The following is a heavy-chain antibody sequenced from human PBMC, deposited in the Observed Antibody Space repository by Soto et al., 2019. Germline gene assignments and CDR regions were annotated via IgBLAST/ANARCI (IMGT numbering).Heavy chain of an antibody. V-gene: IGHV4-61*08. CDR3: ARERTGDPTFFDY. CDR2: VYYSGST. J-gene: IGHJ4*02. D-gene: IGHD1-1*01. CDR1: GGSVSSGDYY. Sequence: SETLSLTCTVSGGSVSSGDYYWSWIRQPPGKGLQWIGYVYYSGSTDYNPSLKSRVTISVDTSKNQFSLKLTSVTVADTAVYYCARERTGDPTFFDYWGQGTLVTVSS.